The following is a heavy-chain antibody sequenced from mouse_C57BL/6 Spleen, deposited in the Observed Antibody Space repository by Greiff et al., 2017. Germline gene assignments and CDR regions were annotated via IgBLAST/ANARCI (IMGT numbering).Heavy chain of an antibody. CDR3: SRWFDYYGSSDYAMDY. D-gene: IGHD1-1*01. J-gene: IGHJ4*01. V-gene: IGHV5-17*01. CDR2: ISSGSSTI. CDR1: GFTFSDYG. Sequence: EVQGVESGGGLVKPGGSLKLSCAASGFTFSDYGMHWVRQAPEKGLEWVAYISSGSSTIYYADPVKGRFTISSDNAKNTLFLQMTSLRSEDTAMYYCSRWFDYYGSSDYAMDYWGQGTSVTVSS.